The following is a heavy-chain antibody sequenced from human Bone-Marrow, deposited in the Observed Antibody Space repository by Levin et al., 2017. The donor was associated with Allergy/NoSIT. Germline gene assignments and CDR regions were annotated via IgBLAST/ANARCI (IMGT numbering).Heavy chain of an antibody. J-gene: IGHJ5*02. D-gene: IGHD5-24*01. CDR1: GFTFSSYG. CDR2: IWYDGSNK. V-gene: IGHV3-33*01. Sequence: SCAASGFTFSSYGMHWVRQAPGKGLEWVAVIWYDGSNKYYADSVQGRFTISRDNSKNTLYLQMNSLRAEDTAVYYCARAYNYGGSLYNWFDPWGQGTLVTVSS. CDR3: ARAYNYGGSLYNWFDP.